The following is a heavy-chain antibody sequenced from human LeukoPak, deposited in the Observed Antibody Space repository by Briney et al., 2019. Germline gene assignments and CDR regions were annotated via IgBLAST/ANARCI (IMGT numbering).Heavy chain of an antibody. CDR1: GYSINNYW. CDR2: IYPADSDI. Sequence: GESLRISCQGSGYSINNYWIGWVRQMPGKGLEWMGIIYPADSDIRYSPSFQGQVTISADKSISIAYLQWSSLKASDTAMYYCARQEYCSGGSCYTWFDPWGQGTPVTVSS. D-gene: IGHD2-15*01. CDR3: ARQEYCSGGSCYTWFDP. J-gene: IGHJ5*02. V-gene: IGHV5-51*01.